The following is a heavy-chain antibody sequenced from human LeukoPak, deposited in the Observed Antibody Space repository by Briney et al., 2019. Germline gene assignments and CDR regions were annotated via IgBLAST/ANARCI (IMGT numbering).Heavy chain of an antibody. CDR1: GGSISSGGYY. J-gene: IGHJ4*02. CDR3: AGRSGSFDY. V-gene: IGHV3-7*01. Sequence: ETLSLTCTVSGGSISSGGYYWSWVRQAPGKGLEWVANIKQDGSKRNYVDSVRGRFTISRDNAKNSLYLQMNSLRVEDTAVYYCAGRSGSFDYWGQGTLVTVSS. D-gene: IGHD3-10*01. CDR2: IKQDGSKR.